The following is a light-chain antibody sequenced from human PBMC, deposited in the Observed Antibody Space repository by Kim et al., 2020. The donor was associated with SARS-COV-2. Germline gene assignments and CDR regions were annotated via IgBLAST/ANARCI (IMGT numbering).Light chain of an antibody. V-gene: IGKV3-11*01. CDR1: QIVNNY. CDR3: QHRSNWS. CDR2: DAS. Sequence: LSLSPGERAPLSCRASQIVNNYLAWYQQKPGQAPRLLIYDASKRAAGIPARFSGGGSATDFTLTISSLEPEDFAVYYCQHRSNWSFGGGTKVDIK. J-gene: IGKJ4*01.